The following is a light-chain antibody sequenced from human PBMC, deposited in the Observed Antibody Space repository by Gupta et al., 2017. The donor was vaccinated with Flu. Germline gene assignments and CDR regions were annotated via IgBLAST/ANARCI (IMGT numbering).Light chain of an antibody. CDR1: SSSIGSNF. J-gene: IGLJ3*02. CDR2: RND. V-gene: IGLV1-47*01. Sequence: VTISCSGSSSSIGSNFVYWYQHLPGTAPKLLIYRNDQRPSGVPDRFSGSKSGTSASLAISGLRSEDEADYYCAAWDDSLSGHWVFGGGTKLTVL. CDR3: AAWDDSLSGHWV.